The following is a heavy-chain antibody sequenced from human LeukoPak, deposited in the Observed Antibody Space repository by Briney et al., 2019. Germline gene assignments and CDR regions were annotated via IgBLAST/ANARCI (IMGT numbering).Heavy chain of an antibody. CDR3: ARLAVEMAYYYGMDV. D-gene: IGHD5-24*01. CDR2: IYYSGST. V-gene: IGHV4-59*08. Sequence: SETLSLTCTVSGGSISSYYWSWIRQPPGKGLEWIGYIYYSGSTNYNPSLKSRVTISVDTSKNQFSLKLSSVTAADTAVYYCARLAVEMAYYYGMDVWGQGTTATVSS. J-gene: IGHJ6*02. CDR1: GGSISSYY.